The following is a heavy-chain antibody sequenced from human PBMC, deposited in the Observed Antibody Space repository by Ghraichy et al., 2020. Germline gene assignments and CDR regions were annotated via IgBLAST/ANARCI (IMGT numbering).Heavy chain of an antibody. CDR3: ARDGYYYDSSGRRHYGMDV. V-gene: IGHV4-59*01. J-gene: IGHJ6*02. CDR1: GGSISSYY. D-gene: IGHD3-22*01. Sequence: SETLSLTCTVSGGSISSYYWSWIRQPPGKGLEWIGYIYYSGSTNYNPSLKSRVTISVDTSKNQFSLKLSSVTAADTAVYYCARDGYYYDSSGRRHYGMDVWGQGTTVTVSS. CDR2: IYYSGST.